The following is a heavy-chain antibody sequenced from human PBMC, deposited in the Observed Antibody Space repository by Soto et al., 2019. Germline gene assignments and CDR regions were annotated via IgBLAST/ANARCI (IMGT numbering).Heavy chain of an antibody. D-gene: IGHD6-13*01. CDR3: ARALYSSSWYGAFDI. J-gene: IGHJ3*02. V-gene: IGHV4-59*01. CDR2: IYYSGST. Sequence: SETLSLTCTVSGGSISSYDWSWIRQPPGKGLEWIGYIYYSGSTNYNPSLKSRVTISVDTSKNQFSLKLSSVTAADTAVYYCARALYSSSWYGAFDIWGQGTMVTV. CDR1: GGSISSYD.